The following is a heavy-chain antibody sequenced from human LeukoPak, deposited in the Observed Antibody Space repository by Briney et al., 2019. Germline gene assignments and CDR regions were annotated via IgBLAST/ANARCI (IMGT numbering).Heavy chain of an antibody. Sequence: SETLSPTCTVSGGSISSSSYYWGWIRQPPGKGLEWIGSIYYSGSTYYNPSLKSRVTISVDTSKNQFSLKLSSVTAADTAVYYCARDLGATYYYGSGSYYNDWFDPWGQGTLVTVSS. J-gene: IGHJ5*02. CDR3: ARDLGATYYYGSGSYYNDWFDP. V-gene: IGHV4-39*07. CDR1: GGSISSSSYY. D-gene: IGHD3-10*01. CDR2: IYYSGST.